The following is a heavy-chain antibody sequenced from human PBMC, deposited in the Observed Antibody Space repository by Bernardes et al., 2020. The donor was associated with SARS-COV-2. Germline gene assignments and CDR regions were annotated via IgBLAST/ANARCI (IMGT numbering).Heavy chain of an antibody. J-gene: IGHJ6*02. CDR1: GFTFSSYW. Sequence: GGSLRLSCAASGFTFSSYWMSWVRQAPGKGLEWVANIKQDGSEKYYVDSVKGRFTISRDNAKNSLYLQMNSLRAEDTAVYYCARPIYDSSGHYGMDVWGQGTTVTVSS. V-gene: IGHV3-7*01. D-gene: IGHD3-22*01. CDR3: ARPIYDSSGHYGMDV. CDR2: IKQDGSEK.